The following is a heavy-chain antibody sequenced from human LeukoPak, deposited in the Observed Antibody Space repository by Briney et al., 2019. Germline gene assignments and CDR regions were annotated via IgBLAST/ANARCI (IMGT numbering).Heavy chain of an antibody. D-gene: IGHD4-23*01. V-gene: IGHV3-21*01. J-gene: IGHJ5*02. Sequence: GGSLRLSCAASGSTFSTYTMNWVRQAPGKGLEWVSSITSGSGYIYYADSVKGRFTVSRDNAKNSLYLQMNSLRAEDTAVYYCARDSATVVIRSNWFDPWGQGTLVTVSS. CDR3: ARDSATVVIRSNWFDP. CDR1: GSTFSTYT. CDR2: ITSGSGYI.